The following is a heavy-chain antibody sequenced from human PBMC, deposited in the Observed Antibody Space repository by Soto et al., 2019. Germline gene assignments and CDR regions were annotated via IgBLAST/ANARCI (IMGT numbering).Heavy chain of an antibody. V-gene: IGHV3-21*01. J-gene: IGHJ3*02. CDR3: ARDRDNWNYGAAFDI. D-gene: IGHD1-7*01. CDR2: ISSSSSYI. CDR1: GFTFSSYS. Sequence: EVQLVESGGGLVKPGGSLRLSCAASGFTFSSYSMNWVRQAPGKGLEWVSSISSSSSYIYYADSVKGRFTISRDNAKNSLYLQMNSLRAEDTAVYYGARDRDNWNYGAAFDIWGQGTMVTVSS.